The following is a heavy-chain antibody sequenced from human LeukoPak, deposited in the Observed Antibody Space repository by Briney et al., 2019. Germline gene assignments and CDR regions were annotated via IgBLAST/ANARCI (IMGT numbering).Heavy chain of an antibody. V-gene: IGHV1-2*02. D-gene: IGHD3-9*01. Sequence: GASVKVSCKASGYTFTGYYMHWVRQAPGQGLEWMGWINPNGGGTNYAQKLQGRVTMTTDTSTSTAYMELRSLRSDDTAVYYCAREGSYYDILTYTDYWGQGTLVTVSS. CDR2: INPNGGGT. CDR1: GYTFTGYY. CDR3: AREGSYYDILTYTDY. J-gene: IGHJ4*02.